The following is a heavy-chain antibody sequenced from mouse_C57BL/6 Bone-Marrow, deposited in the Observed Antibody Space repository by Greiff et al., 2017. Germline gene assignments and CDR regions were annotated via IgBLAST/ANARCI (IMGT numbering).Heavy chain of an antibody. D-gene: IGHD1-1*01. CDR1: GFNIKDYY. Sequence: VQLQQPGAELVRPGASVKLSCTASGFNIKDYYMHWVKQRPEQGLEWIGRIDPEDGDTEYAPKFQGKATMTADTSSNTAYLQLSSLTSEDTAVYYCTTFYYYGSSPYWYFDVWGTGTTVTVSS. CDR2: IDPEDGDT. CDR3: TTFYYYGSSPYWYFDV. J-gene: IGHJ1*03. V-gene: IGHV14-1*01.